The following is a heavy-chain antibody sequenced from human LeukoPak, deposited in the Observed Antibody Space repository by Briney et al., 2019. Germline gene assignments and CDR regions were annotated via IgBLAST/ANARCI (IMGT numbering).Heavy chain of an antibody. D-gene: IGHD2-2*01. CDR2: ISGSGGST. J-gene: IGHJ4*01. CDR3: ASALVYCNSTSYYH. V-gene: IGHV3-23*01. Sequence: PGGSLRLSCAASGFTFSNAWMSWVRQAPGKGLEWVSTISGSGGSTYYADSVKGRFTISRDNSKNTLYLQMNSLRAEDTAVYYCASALVYCNSTSYYHWGHGTLVTVSS. CDR1: GFTFSNAW.